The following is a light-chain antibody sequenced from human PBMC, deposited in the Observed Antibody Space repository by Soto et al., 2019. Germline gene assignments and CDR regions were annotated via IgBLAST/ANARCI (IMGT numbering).Light chain of an antibody. J-gene: IGKJ1*01. CDR1: QSISRQ. Sequence: DIQMTQSPSTLSASVGDRVIITCRASQSISRQLAWYQQKPGKAPNLLIYQASNLENGVPSRFTGSGSGTEFTLTISSLQPDDLATYSCLQYQSYWTFGQGTKVDVK. CDR2: QAS. CDR3: LQYQSYWT. V-gene: IGKV1-5*03.